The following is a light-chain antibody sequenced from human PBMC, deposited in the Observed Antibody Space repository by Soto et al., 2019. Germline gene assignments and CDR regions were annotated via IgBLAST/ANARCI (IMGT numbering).Light chain of an antibody. J-gene: IGKJ4*01. CDR3: QHRGNWPS. V-gene: IGKV3-11*01. CDR1: QSVYTY. CDR2: DAS. Sequence: EIVLTQSPATLSLSPGERATLSCRASQSVYTYLAWYQQKPGQAPRLLISDASNRATGVPARFSGSGSGTDFTLTISSLESEDFAVYYCQHRGNWPSFGGGTKVEIK.